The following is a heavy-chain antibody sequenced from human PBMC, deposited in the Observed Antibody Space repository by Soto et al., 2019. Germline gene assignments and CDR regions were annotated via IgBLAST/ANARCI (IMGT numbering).Heavy chain of an antibody. D-gene: IGHD2-21*01. Sequence: EVQLLESGGGLIQPGGSLRLSCAASGFTFTTYAMRWVRQAPGKGLEWVSAISASGDITNYADSVKGRFTISRHSSKNTLYLQMNGLRAEDTAIYYSAKDSNLFPCVSNHCGQGPLATVSA. CDR1: GFTFTTYA. V-gene: IGHV3-23*01. CDR2: ISASGDIT. J-gene: IGHJ5*02. CDR3: AKDSNLFPCVSNH.